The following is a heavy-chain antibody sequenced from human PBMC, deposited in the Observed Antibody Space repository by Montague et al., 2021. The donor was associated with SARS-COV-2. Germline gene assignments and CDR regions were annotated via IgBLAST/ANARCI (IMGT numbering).Heavy chain of an antibody. CDR1: GTSFSGYY. CDR2: INHGGST. CDR3: ARLRDGVVPSPILGVGPYYSYYYMDV. V-gene: IGHV4-34*01. D-gene: IGHD3-10*01. Sequence: SETLSLTCAVHGTSFSGYYWSWIRQPPGKGLERIGEINHGGSTKYSPSLKSRLTISADTSKNQFSLKLTSVAAADTAVYYCARLRDGVVPSPILGVGPYYSYYYMDVWGRGTTVTVSS. J-gene: IGHJ6*03.